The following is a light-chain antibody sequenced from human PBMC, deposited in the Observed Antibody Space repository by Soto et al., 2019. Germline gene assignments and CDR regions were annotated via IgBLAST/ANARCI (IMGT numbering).Light chain of an antibody. CDR1: NIAGKS. CDR2: NDD. CDR3: QVWGSNADPYVL. Sequence: SYELTQPPSVSEAPGKTARITCGGDNIAGKSVHWYQLKPGQAPVLIIYNDDDRPSGIPERFSGSNSGNTATLTVSWVEAGDEADYYCQVWGSNADPYVLFCGGTKVTVL. V-gene: IGLV3-21*04. J-gene: IGLJ2*01.